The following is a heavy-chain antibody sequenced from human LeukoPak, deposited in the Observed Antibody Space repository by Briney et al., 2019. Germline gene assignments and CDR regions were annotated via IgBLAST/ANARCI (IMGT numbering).Heavy chain of an antibody. CDR3: AREGAHCSSTSCYGLRAFDV. D-gene: IGHD2-2*01. Sequence: GGSLRLSCAASEFTLNTYWMSWVRQAPGKGLEWVANIKQDGGEKYYMDSVKGRFTISRDNARNSLYPQMNSLRAEDTAVYYCAREGAHCSSTSCYGLRAFDVWGQGTVVTVSS. V-gene: IGHV3-7*01. J-gene: IGHJ3*01. CDR1: EFTLNTYW. CDR2: IKQDGGEK.